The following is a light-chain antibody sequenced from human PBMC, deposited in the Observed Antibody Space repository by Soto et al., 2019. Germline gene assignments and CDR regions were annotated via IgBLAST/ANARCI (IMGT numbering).Light chain of an antibody. CDR2: GAS. Sequence: EIVLTQSPGTLSLSPGERATLSCRASQSVSSSYLAWYQQKPGQAPRLLIYGASSRSTGIPDRLSVSGSGTDFTLTISRLEPEDCAVYYCQQYGSSPYTFGQGTKLEIK. J-gene: IGKJ2*01. CDR1: QSVSSSY. CDR3: QQYGSSPYT. V-gene: IGKV3-20*01.